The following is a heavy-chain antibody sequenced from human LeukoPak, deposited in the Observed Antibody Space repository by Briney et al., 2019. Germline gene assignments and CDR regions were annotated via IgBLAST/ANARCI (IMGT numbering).Heavy chain of an antibody. CDR2: LSGSGAST. V-gene: IGHV3-23*01. Sequence: GGSLTLSCAASGFTFSSYAMSWVRQAPGKGREWVSTLSGSGASTSYADSVKGRFTISRDNSKNTLYLQMNSLRAEDTARYYCAKQKGYCSGGSCYYSDYWGQGTLVTVSS. D-gene: IGHD2-15*01. J-gene: IGHJ4*02. CDR1: GFTFSSYA. CDR3: AKQKGYCSGGSCYYSDY.